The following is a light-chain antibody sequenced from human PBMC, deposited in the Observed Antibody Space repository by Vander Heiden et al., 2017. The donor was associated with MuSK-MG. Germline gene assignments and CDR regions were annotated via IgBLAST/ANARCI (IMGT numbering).Light chain of an antibody. CDR3: QSYDSYVTSPGV. CDR1: SPNIGAGYD. Sequence: QSVLTQPPSVSGAPGQKVTISCTGSSPNIGAGYDVHWYQQIPGKAPKLLIFAYSNRPSGVPDRFSGSKSGTSASLAITGLQAEDEGDYYCQSYDSYVTSPGVFGGGTKVTVL. V-gene: IGLV1-40*01. CDR2: AYS. J-gene: IGLJ3*02.